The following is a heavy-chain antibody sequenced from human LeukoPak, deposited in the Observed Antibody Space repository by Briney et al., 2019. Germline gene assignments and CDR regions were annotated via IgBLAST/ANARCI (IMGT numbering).Heavy chain of an antibody. J-gene: IGHJ3*02. CDR1: GYSFTGYY. CDR3: AREGRSGWGEYDVFDI. Sequence: ASMKVSCKASGYSFTGYYMHWVRQAPGQGLEWMGCINPNSGGTDYAQKFQGRVTMTRDTSISTAYMELSRLTSDDTAVYYCAREGRSGWGEYDVFDIWGQGTMVTVSS. CDR2: INPNSGGT. V-gene: IGHV1-2*02. D-gene: IGHD3-3*01.